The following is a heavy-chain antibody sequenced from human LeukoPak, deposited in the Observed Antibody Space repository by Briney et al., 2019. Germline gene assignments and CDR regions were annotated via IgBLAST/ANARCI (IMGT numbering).Heavy chain of an antibody. J-gene: IGHJ5*02. CDR3: ARKAATGTNSWFGP. D-gene: IGHD6-13*01. V-gene: IGHV3-33*08. CDR1: GFTFSAYA. CDR2: IWYDGRDK. Sequence: PGMSLRLSCAASGFTFSAYAMHWVRQAPGKGLEWVALIWYDGRDKYYADSVKGRFTVSRDNSKNTLYLQMNSLRAEDTAVYYCARKAATGTNSWFGPWGQGTLVTVSS.